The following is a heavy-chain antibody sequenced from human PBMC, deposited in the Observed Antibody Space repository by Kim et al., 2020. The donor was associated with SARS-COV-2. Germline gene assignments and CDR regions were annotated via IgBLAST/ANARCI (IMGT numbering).Heavy chain of an antibody. CDR1: GFTFSSYA. CDR3: ARGPLPVAAADSFDY. CDR2: ISYDGSNK. Sequence: GGSLRLSCAASGFTFSSYAMHWVRQAPGKGLEWVAVISYDGSNKYYADSVKGRFTISRDNSKNTLYLQMNSLRAEDTAVYYCARGPLPVAAADSFDYWG. D-gene: IGHD6-13*01. V-gene: IGHV3-30*04. J-gene: IGHJ4*01.